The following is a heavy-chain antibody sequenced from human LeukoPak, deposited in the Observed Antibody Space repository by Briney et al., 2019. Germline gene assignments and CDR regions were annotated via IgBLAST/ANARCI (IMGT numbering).Heavy chain of an antibody. Sequence: GGSLRLSCAASGFTFSTYWMSWVRQAPGKGLEWVANMDQDGSEKNYVDSVKGRFTISRDNAKNSLYLQINSLRAEDTAVYYCARGFQGYYDSSGYLDYWGQGTLVTVSS. CDR3: ARGFQGYYDSSGYLDY. J-gene: IGHJ4*02. CDR2: MDQDGSEK. D-gene: IGHD3-22*01. CDR1: GFTFSTYW. V-gene: IGHV3-7*01.